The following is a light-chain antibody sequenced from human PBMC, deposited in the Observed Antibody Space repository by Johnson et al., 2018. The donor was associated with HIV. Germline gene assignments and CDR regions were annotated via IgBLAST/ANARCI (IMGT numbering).Light chain of an antibody. Sequence: QSVLTQPPSVSAAPGQTVTISCSGSSSNVGSSFVSWYRQVPGTAPKLLIYDNNKRPSGIPDRISGSKSGTSATLGITGLQPGDEADYYCGTWDSSLSAEVFGTGTKVTVL. CDR2: DNN. V-gene: IGLV1-51*01. CDR1: SSNVGSSF. J-gene: IGLJ1*01. CDR3: GTWDSSLSAEV.